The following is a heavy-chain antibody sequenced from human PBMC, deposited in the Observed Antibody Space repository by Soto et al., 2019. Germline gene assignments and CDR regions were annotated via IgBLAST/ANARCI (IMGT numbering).Heavy chain of an antibody. J-gene: IGHJ4*02. Sequence: HPGGSLRLSCTASGFSLSSSGMHWFRQAPGKGLEWLAVSSFDGTQQFYGDSVKGRFTGSRDNSNNTLYLEMDSLRTEDTAVYYCAKQLRGSGWYPLDSWGQGTPVTVSS. CDR3: AKQLRGSGWYPLDS. D-gene: IGHD6-19*01. V-gene: IGHV3-30*18. CDR1: GFSLSSSG. CDR2: SSFDGTQQ.